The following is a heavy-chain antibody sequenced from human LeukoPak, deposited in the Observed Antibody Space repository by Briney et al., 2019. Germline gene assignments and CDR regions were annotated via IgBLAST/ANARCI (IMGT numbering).Heavy chain of an antibody. V-gene: IGHV3-7*03. CDR3: TTVPPLDY. CDR1: GFTFSNYW. Sequence: GGSLRLSCAASGFTFSNYWMSWVRQAPGKGLEWVANIKQDGSEKHYVDSVKGRFTISTDNAKNSMDLQMNSLKTEDTAVYYCTTVPPLDYWGQGNLVTVSS. J-gene: IGHJ4*02. CDR2: IKQDGSEK.